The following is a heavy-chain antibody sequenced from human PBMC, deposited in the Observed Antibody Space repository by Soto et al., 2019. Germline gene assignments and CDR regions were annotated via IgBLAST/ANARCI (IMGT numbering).Heavy chain of an antibody. CDR3: AREGVGATTAYYYYGMDV. Sequence: GESLKISCAASGFTFSSYAMHWVRQAPGKGLEWVAVISYDGSNKYYADSVKGRFTISRDNSKNTLYLQMNSLRAEDTAVYYCAREGVGATTAYYYYGMDVWGQGTTVTVSS. CDR2: ISYDGSNK. D-gene: IGHD1-26*01. J-gene: IGHJ6*02. V-gene: IGHV3-30-3*01. CDR1: GFTFSSYA.